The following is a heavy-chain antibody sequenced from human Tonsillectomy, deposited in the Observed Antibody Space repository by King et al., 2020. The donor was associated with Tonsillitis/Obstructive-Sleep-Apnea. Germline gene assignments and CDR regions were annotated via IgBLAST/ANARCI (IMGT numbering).Heavy chain of an antibody. CDR2: INSYGSII. J-gene: IGHJ3*02. CDR1: GFTFSNYW. V-gene: IGHV3-74*01. CDR3: ARGRMGAFDM. D-gene: IGHD3-10*01. Sequence: VQLVESGGGLVQPGGSLRLSCAASGFTFSNYWMHWVRPAPGKGLVWVSRINSYGSIISYAESVKGRFTITRDNAKNTLYLQMNSLRAEGTAVYYCARGRMGAFDMWGQGTMVTVSS.